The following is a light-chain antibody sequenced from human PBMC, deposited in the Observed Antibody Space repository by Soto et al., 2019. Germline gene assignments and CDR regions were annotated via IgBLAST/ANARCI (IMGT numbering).Light chain of an antibody. CDR2: KTS. CDR3: QQYYSVWT. CDR1: QSISDW. Sequence: DIQMTQSPSTLSVSVGDRVTLTCRASQSISDWLAWYQQKPGKAPKLLIYKTSSLEGGVPSRFSGSGYGTSFTLTISSLQPDDFAPYYCQQYYSVWTFGQGPKVEIK. J-gene: IGKJ1*01. V-gene: IGKV1-5*03.